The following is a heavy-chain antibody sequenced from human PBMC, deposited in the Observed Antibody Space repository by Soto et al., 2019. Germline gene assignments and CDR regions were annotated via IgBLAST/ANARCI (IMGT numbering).Heavy chain of an antibody. Sequence: QVQLVESGGGLVKPGGSLRLSCAASGFTFSDYYMSWTRQAPGKGLEWVSHISSSSSHTNYADSVKGRFIISRDNAKNSLYLQMNNLRAEDTAVYYCARGGGSAQLWFGELLPFDYWGQGTLVTVSS. CDR3: ARGGGSAQLWFGELLPFDY. D-gene: IGHD3-10*01. V-gene: IGHV3-11*05. CDR1: GFTFSDYY. J-gene: IGHJ4*02. CDR2: ISSSSSHT.